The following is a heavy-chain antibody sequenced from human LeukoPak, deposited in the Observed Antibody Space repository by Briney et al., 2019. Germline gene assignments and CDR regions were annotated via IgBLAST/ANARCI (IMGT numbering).Heavy chain of an antibody. D-gene: IGHD3-3*01. Sequence: PSETLSLTCTVSGGSISSYYWSWIRQPAGKGLEWIGRIYTSGSTNYNPSLKSRVTISVDTSKNQFSLKLSSVTAADTAVYYCARMFSITIFGVDPGFDPWGQGTLVTVSS. J-gene: IGHJ5*02. CDR1: GGSISSYY. V-gene: IGHV4-4*07. CDR3: ARMFSITIFGVDPGFDP. CDR2: IYTSGST.